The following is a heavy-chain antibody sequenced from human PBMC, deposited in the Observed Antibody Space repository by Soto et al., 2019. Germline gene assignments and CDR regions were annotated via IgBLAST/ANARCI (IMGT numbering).Heavy chain of an antibody. V-gene: IGHV4-34*01. Sequence: QVQLQQWGAGLLKPSETLSLTCAVYGGSFSGYYWSWIRQPPGKGLEWIGEINHSGSTNYNPSLKRRVTISVDTSKNQFSLKLSSVTAADTAVYYCARGGGSYYQDYWGQGTLVTVSS. CDR2: INHSGST. J-gene: IGHJ4*02. CDR3: ARGGGSYYQDY. CDR1: GGSFSGYY. D-gene: IGHD1-26*01.